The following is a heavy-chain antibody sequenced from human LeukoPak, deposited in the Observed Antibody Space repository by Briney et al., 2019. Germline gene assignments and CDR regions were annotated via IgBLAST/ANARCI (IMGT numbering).Heavy chain of an antibody. D-gene: IGHD2-15*01. V-gene: IGHV4-38-2*02. CDR2: IYYSGST. J-gene: IGHJ3*02. Sequence: PAETLSLTCTVSGYSISSGYYWGRIRQPPGKGLEWIGSIYYSGSTYYNPSLKSRVTISVDTSKNQFSLKLSSVTAADTAVYYCARDREDIVVVVAGNGAFDIWGQGTMVTVSS. CDR1: GYSISSGYY. CDR3: ARDREDIVVVVAGNGAFDI.